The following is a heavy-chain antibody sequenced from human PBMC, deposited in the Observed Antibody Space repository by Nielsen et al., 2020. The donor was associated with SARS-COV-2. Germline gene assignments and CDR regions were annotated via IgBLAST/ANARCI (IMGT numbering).Heavy chain of an antibody. Sequence: ASVKVSCKASGYTFTGYYMHWVRQAPGQGLEWMGWINPNSGGTNYAQKFQGWVTMTRDTSISTAYMELSRLRSDDTAVYYCARGGHYYGSGSWYYWGQGTLVTVSS. CDR1: GYTFTGYY. CDR3: ARGGHYYGSGSWYY. J-gene: IGHJ4*02. V-gene: IGHV1-2*04. CDR2: INPNSGGT. D-gene: IGHD3-10*01.